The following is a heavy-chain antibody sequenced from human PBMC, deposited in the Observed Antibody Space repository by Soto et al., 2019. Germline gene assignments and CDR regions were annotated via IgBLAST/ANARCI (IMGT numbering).Heavy chain of an antibody. V-gene: IGHV3-23*01. D-gene: IGHD3-10*01. Sequence: GGSLRLSCAASGFTFSTYAMSWVRQAPGKGLEWVSVVTSTGGSIYYADSVRGRFTISRDNSKNSLYLQMNTLRAEDTAVYYCARYGSAFDSWGQGTLVTVSS. CDR3: ARYGSAFDS. CDR1: GFTFSTYA. J-gene: IGHJ4*02. CDR2: VTSTGGSI.